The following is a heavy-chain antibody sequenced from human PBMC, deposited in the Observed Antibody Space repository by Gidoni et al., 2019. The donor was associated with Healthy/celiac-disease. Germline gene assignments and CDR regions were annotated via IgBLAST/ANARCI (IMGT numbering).Heavy chain of an antibody. CDR1: GYTFTGYY. CDR3: ARDRVDIVVVTAIDY. CDR2: INPNSGGT. J-gene: IGHJ4*02. D-gene: IGHD2-21*02. V-gene: IGHV1-2*02. Sequence: QVQLVQSGAEVKKPGASVKVSCKASGYTFTGYYMHWVRQAPGQGLEWMGWINPNSGGTNYAQKFQGRVTMTRDTSISTAYMELSRLRSDDTAVYYCARDRVDIVVVTAIDYWGQGTLVTVSS.